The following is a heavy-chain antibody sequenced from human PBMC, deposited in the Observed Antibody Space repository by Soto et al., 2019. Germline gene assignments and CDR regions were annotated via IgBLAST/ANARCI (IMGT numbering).Heavy chain of an antibody. V-gene: IGHV3-30*18. CDR1: GFTFSSYG. CDR3: AKGGERRYYYGMDV. CDR2: ISYDGSNK. Sequence: GGSLRLSCVASGFTFSSYGMHWVRQAPGKGLEWVAVISYDGSNKYYADSVKGRFTISRDNSKNTLYLQMNSLRAEDTAVYYCAKGGERRYYYGMDVWGQGTTVTVSS. J-gene: IGHJ6*02.